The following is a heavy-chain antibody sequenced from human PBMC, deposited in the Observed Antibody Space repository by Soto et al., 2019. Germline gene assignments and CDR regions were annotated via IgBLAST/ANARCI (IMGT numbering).Heavy chain of an antibody. CDR1: GFTFSGYW. Sequence: EEQLAESGGGLVQPGGSLTLSCAASGFTFSGYWMHWVRQAPGKGLVWVSRINSDGSSTTYADSVKGRFTISRDTAKNTLYLQMNSLRADDTAVYFCARGFYCSGGSCYDTRTDYWGQGTLVAVSS. CDR3: ARGFYCSGGSCYDTRTDY. J-gene: IGHJ4*02. D-gene: IGHD2-15*01. V-gene: IGHV3-74*03. CDR2: INSDGSST.